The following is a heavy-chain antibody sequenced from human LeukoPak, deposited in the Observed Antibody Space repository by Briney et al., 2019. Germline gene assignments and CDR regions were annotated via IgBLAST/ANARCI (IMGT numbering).Heavy chain of an antibody. V-gene: IGHV4-61*02. CDR3: ARDLGYCSGGSCYSSPFDY. CDR2: IYTSGST. J-gene: IGHJ4*02. Sequence: SETLSLTCTVSGGSISSGSYYWSWIRQPAGKGLEWIGRIYTSGSTNYNPSLKSRVTISVDTSKNQFSLKLSSVTAADTAVYYCARDLGYCSGGSCYSSPFDYWGQGTLVTVSS. D-gene: IGHD2-15*01. CDR1: GGSISSGSYY.